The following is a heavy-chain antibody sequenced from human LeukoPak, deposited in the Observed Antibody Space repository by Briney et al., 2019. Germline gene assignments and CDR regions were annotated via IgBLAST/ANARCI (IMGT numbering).Heavy chain of an antibody. CDR1: GFTFSSYW. CDR2: IKQDGSEK. V-gene: IGHV3-7*01. D-gene: IGHD3-10*01. CDR3: TGNYYGSGSYADFDY. Sequence: GGSLRLSCAASGFTFSSYWMSWVRQAPGKGLEWVANIKQDGSEKYYVDSVKGRFTISRDNAKNSLYLQMNSLRAEDTAVYYCTGNYYGSGSYADFDYWGQGTLVTVSS. J-gene: IGHJ4*02.